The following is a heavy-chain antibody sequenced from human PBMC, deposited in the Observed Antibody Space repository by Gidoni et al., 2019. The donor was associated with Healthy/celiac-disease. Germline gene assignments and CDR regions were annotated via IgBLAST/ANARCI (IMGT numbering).Heavy chain of an antibody. D-gene: IGHD1-1*01. Sequence: EINHSGSTNYNPSLKNRVTISVDTSKNQFSLMLSPVTPADTAVYYCASVTRDGGNSLLGYWGQGTLVTVSS. CDR2: INHSGST. J-gene: IGHJ4*02. CDR3: ASVTRDGGNSLLGY. V-gene: IGHV4-34*01.